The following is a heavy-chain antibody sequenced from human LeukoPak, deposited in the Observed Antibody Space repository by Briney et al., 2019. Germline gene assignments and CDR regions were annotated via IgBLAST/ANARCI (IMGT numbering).Heavy chain of an antibody. CDR2: ISGSGGST. J-gene: IGHJ4*02. CDR3: AKDPGYSGSY. D-gene: IGHD1-26*01. Sequence: GGSLRLSCAASGFTLSGIMFSNYAFSWVRQAPGKGLEWVSSISGSGGSTYYADSVKGRFTISRDNSKNTLYLQMNSLRAEDTAVYYCAKDPGYSGSYWGQGTLVTVSS. CDR1: GFTLSGIMFSNYA. V-gene: IGHV3-23*01.